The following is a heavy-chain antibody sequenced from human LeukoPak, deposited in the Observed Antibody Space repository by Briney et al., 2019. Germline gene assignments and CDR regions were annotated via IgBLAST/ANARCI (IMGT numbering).Heavy chain of an antibody. CDR1: GGTFSSYA. V-gene: IGHV1-69*05. D-gene: IGHD3-10*01. Sequence: SVKVSCKASGGTFSSYAISWVRQAPGQGLEWMGGIIPIFGTANYAQKFQGRVTITTDESTSTAYMELSSLRSEDTAVYYCARLVRGVQPVDYWGQGTLVTVSS. J-gene: IGHJ4*02. CDR3: ARLVRGVQPVDY. CDR2: IIPIFGTA.